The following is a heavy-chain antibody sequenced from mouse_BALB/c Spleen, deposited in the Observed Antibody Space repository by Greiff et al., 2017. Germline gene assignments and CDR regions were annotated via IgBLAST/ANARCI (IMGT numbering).Heavy chain of an antibody. CDR2: IWAGGST. CDR1: GFSLTSYG. J-gene: IGHJ4*01. V-gene: IGHV2-9*02. Sequence: VHLVESGPGLVAPSQSLSITCTVSGFSLTSYGVHWVRQPPGKGLEWLGVIWAGGSTNYNSALMSRLSISKDNSKSQVFLKMNSLQTDDTAMYYCARAYGNYRGAMDYWGQGTSVTVSS. CDR3: ARAYGNYRGAMDY. D-gene: IGHD2-1*01.